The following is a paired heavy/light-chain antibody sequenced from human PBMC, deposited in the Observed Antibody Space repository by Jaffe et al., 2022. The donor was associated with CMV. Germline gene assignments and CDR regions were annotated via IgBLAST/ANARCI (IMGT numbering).Light chain of an antibody. V-gene: IGKV1D-16*01. J-gene: IGKJ4*01. CDR3: QQYHSYPLS. CDR2: LAS. CDR1: QDISSW. Sequence: DIQMTQSPSSLSASVGDRVTITCRASQDISSWLAWYQQKPGKPPKSLIYLASNLQSGVPSRFSGSGFGTDFTLTITSLQPEDFATYYCQQYHSYPLSFGGGTKVEI.
Heavy chain of an antibody. D-gene: IGHD3-16*02. CDR1: GFTFNNFA. V-gene: IGHV3-23*01. J-gene: IGHJ4*01. CDR3: ANSIQKGGAIGLMLFDY. Sequence: EVHLLESGGGLVQPGGSLSLSCAASGFTFNNFAMSWVRQAPGKGLEWVSSIGESGVITFYPDSVKGRFTISRDNSKNTLYLHMSNLRAEDTAVYYCANSIQKGGAIGLMLFDYWGHGTLVTVSS. CDR2: IGESGVIT.